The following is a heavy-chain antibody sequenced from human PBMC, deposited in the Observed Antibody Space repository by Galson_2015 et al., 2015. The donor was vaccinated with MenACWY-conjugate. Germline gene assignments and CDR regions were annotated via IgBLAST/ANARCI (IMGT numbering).Heavy chain of an antibody. D-gene: IGHD4-17*01. J-gene: IGHJ4*02. Sequence: SCKASGDSFNTYRFNWIRQAPGQGPEWLGGIIPVFHTTDYAQRFQGRLTITADESTSTVYMELSSLRSDDTAIYYCARPGGDYEQRTFFDYWGQGTLVTVSS. CDR2: IIPVFHTT. CDR3: ARPGGDYEQRTFFDY. CDR1: GDSFNTYR. V-gene: IGHV1-69*01.